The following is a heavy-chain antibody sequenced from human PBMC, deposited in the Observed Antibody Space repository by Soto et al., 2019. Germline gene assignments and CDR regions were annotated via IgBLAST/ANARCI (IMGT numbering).Heavy chain of an antibody. D-gene: IGHD1-1*01. CDR1: GYTFTTYG. Sequence: QVHLVQSGAEVKKPGASVKVSCKGSGYTFTTYGITWVRQAPGQGLEWMGWISAHNGNTNYAQKLQGRVTVTRDTSTSTAYMELRRLSSDDTAVYYWARGRYGDYWGQGALVTVSS. CDR2: ISAHNGNT. J-gene: IGHJ4*02. CDR3: ARGRYGDY. V-gene: IGHV1-18*01.